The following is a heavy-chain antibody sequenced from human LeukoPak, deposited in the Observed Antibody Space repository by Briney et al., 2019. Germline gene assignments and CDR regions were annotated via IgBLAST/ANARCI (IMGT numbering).Heavy chain of an antibody. V-gene: IGHV3-30-3*01. Sequence: RRSHTLSCAASGFTFSSYAMHWVRQAPGKGLEWVAVISYDGSNKYYADSVKGRFTISRDKSKNTLYLQMNSLRAEDTAVYYCARDQGRYYYDRTLPDYWGQGTLVTVSS. CDR3: ARDQGRYYYDRTLPDY. D-gene: IGHD3-22*01. CDR2: ISYDGSNK. J-gene: IGHJ4*02. CDR1: GFTFSSYA.